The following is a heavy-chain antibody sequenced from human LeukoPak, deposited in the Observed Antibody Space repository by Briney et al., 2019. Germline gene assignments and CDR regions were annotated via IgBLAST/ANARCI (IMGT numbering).Heavy chain of an antibody. CDR1: GFTVSSNY. J-gene: IGHJ5*02. CDR3: AKQVGATRSGWFDP. D-gene: IGHD1-26*01. CDR2: IYSGGST. V-gene: IGHV3-66*04. Sequence: GGSLRLSCAASGFTVSSNYMSWVRQAPGKGLEWVSVIYSGGSTYYADSVKGRFTISRDNSKNTLYLQMNSLRAEDTAVYYCAKQVGATRSGWFDPWGQGTLVTVSS.